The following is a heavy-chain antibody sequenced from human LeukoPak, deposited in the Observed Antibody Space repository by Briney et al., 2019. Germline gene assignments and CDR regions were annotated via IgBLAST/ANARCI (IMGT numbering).Heavy chain of an antibody. CDR1: GYTFTSYA. V-gene: IGHV7-4-1*02. Sequence: ASVKVSCKASGYTFTSYAMNWVRQAPGQGLEWMGWINTNTGNPTYAQGFTGRFVFSLDTSVSTAYLQISSLKAEDTAVYYCARVRYDSSGYYYEMYYFDYWGQGTLVTVSS. CDR2: INTNTGNP. CDR3: ARVRYDSSGYYYEMYYFDY. J-gene: IGHJ4*02. D-gene: IGHD3-22*01.